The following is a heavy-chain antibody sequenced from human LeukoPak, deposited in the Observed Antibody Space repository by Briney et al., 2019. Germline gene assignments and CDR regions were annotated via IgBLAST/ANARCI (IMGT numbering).Heavy chain of an antibody. CDR2: IRYDGTNK. J-gene: IGHJ3*02. CDR3: AKKWSGDYDSSGVNDAFDI. Sequence: PGGSLRLSCAASGFTFSSYEMNWVRQAPGRGLEWVTFIRYDGTNKYYADSLKGRFTISRDNSKNTLYLQMNSLRPEDTAVYYCAKKWSGDYDSSGVNDAFDIWGQGTMVTVSS. V-gene: IGHV3-30*02. CDR1: GFTFSSYE. D-gene: IGHD3-22*01.